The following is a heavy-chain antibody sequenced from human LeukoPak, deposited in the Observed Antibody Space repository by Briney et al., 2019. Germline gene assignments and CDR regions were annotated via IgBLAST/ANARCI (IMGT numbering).Heavy chain of an antibody. J-gene: IGHJ5*02. CDR2: INHSGST. Sequence: SETLSLTCAVYGGSFSGYYWSWIRQPPGKGLEWIGEINHSGSTNYNPSLKSRVTISVDTSKNQFSLKLSSVTAADTAVYYCAGEYCSSTSCYKANWFDPWGQGTLVTVSS. D-gene: IGHD2-2*02. V-gene: IGHV4-34*01. CDR1: GGSFSGYY. CDR3: AGEYCSSTSCYKANWFDP.